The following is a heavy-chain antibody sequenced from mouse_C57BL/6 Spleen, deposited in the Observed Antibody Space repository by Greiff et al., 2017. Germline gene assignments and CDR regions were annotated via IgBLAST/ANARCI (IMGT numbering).Heavy chain of an antibody. CDR1: GYSFTDYN. Sequence: VQLKESGPELVKPGASVKISCKASGYSFTDYNMNWVKQSNGKSLEWIGVINPNYGTTSYNQKFKGKATLTVDQSSSTAYMQLNSLTSEDSAVYYCARGSITTVVARDWYFDVWGTGTTVTVSS. CDR2: INPNYGTT. V-gene: IGHV1-39*01. J-gene: IGHJ1*03. CDR3: ARGSITTVVARDWYFDV. D-gene: IGHD1-1*01.